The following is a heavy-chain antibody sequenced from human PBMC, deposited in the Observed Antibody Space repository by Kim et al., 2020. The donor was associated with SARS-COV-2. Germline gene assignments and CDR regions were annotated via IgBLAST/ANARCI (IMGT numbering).Heavy chain of an antibody. V-gene: IGHV1-69*04. Sequence: SVKVSCKASGGTFSSYAISWVRQAPGQGLEWMGRIIPILGIANYAQKFQGRVTITADKSTTTAYMELSSLRSEDTAVYYCARDGYYGDSMDYWGQGTLVTVSS. CDR2: IIPILGIA. CDR1: GGTFSSYA. D-gene: IGHD4-17*01. CDR3: ARDGYYGDSMDY. J-gene: IGHJ4*02.